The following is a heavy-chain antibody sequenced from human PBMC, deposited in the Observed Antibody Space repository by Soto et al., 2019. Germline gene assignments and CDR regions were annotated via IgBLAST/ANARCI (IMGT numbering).Heavy chain of an antibody. D-gene: IGHD7-27*01. J-gene: IGHJ6*03. V-gene: IGHV4-59*01. Sequence: SETLSLTCTVSGCSISSYYWSWIRQPPGKGLEWIGYIYYSGSTNYNPSLKSRVTISVDTSKNQFSLKLSSVTAADTAVYYCARASGYYYYYMDVWGKGTTVTVSS. CDR3: ARASGYYYYYMDV. CDR2: IYYSGST. CDR1: GCSISSYY.